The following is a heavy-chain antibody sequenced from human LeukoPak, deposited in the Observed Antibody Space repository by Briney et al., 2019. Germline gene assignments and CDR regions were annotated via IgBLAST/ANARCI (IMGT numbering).Heavy chain of an antibody. J-gene: IGHJ3*02. CDR3: ARALSGWADAFDI. CDR2: ISSSSTYI. D-gene: IGHD6-19*01. V-gene: IGHV3-21*01. Sequence: GGSLRLSCAASXFTFSSYIMNWVRQAPGKGLEWVSSISSSSTYIYYADSVKGRFTISRDNAKNSLFLQMSSLRAEDTAVYYCARALSGWADAFDIWGQGTMVTVSS. CDR1: XFTFSSYI.